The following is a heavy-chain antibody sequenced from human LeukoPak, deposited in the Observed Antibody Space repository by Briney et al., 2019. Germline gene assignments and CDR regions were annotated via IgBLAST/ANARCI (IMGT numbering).Heavy chain of an antibody. CDR1: GGSFSGYY. Sequence: SETPSLTCAVYGGSFSGYYWSWIRQPPGKGLEWIGEINHSGNTNYNPSLKSRVTISVDTSKNQFSLKLSSVTAADTAAYYCARLDYYDSGGYSDWGQGTLVTVSS. V-gene: IGHV4-34*01. D-gene: IGHD3-22*01. J-gene: IGHJ4*02. CDR2: INHSGNT. CDR3: ARLDYYDSGGYSD.